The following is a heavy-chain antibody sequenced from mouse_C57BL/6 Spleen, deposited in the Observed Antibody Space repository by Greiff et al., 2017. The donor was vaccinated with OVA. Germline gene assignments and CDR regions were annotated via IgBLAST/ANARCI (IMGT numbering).Heavy chain of an antibody. Sequence: QVQLKESGPELVKPGASVKISCKASGYAFSSSWMNWVKQRPGKGLEWIGRIYPGDGDTNYNGKFKGKATLTADKSSSTAYMQLSSLTSEDSAVYFCARSSGNYDDWGQGTTLTVSS. CDR1: GYAFSSSW. V-gene: IGHV1-82*01. CDR3: ARSSGNYDD. D-gene: IGHD2-1*01. J-gene: IGHJ2*01. CDR2: IYPGDGDT.